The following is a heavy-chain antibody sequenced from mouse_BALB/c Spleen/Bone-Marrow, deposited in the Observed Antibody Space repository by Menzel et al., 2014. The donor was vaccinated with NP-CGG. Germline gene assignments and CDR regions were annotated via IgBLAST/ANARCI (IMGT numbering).Heavy chain of an antibody. Sequence: EVKLEESGPSLVKPSQTLSLTCSVTGDSITNGYWNWIRKFPGNKLGYMGYINYSGSTYYNPSLKSRISITRDTSKKQFLLQLNSVTTEDTATYYCVRSGYYGSYPASYWGQGTLVTVSA. J-gene: IGHJ3*01. CDR1: GDSITNGY. D-gene: IGHD2-1*01. CDR2: INYSGST. V-gene: IGHV3-8*02. CDR3: VRSGYYGSYPASY.